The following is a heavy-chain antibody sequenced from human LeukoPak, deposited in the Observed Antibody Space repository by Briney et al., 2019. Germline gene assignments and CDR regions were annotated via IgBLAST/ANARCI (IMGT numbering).Heavy chain of an antibody. Sequence: GASVTVSCKASGYTFTSYDINWVRQPTGQGLAWVGWMNPNSGNTGYVQKFQGRVTMTRNTSISTAYMELSSLRSEDTAVYYCARGPARTFGSGSKWFDPWGQGTLVTVSS. V-gene: IGHV1-8*01. CDR1: GYTFTSYD. CDR2: MNPNSGNT. D-gene: IGHD3-10*01. J-gene: IGHJ5*02. CDR3: ARGPARTFGSGSKWFDP.